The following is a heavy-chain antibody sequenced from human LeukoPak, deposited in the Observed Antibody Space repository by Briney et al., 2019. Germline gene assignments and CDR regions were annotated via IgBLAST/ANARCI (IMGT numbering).Heavy chain of an antibody. Sequence: PGGSLRLSCAASGFTFSSYSMNWVRQAPGKGLEWVSYISSSSTIYYADSVKGRFTISRDNAKNSLYLQMNSLRAEDTAVYYCARTLMITFGYDYWGQGTLVTVSS. V-gene: IGHV3-48*01. J-gene: IGHJ4*02. D-gene: IGHD3-16*01. CDR3: ARTLMITFGYDY. CDR2: ISSSSTI. CDR1: GFTFSSYS.